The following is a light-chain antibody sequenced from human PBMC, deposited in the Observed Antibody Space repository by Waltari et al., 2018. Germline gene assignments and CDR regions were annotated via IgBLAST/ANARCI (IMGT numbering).Light chain of an antibody. Sequence: EIVLTQSPATLPLSPGERAPLSCRASQSVSSYLAGYQQKPGQAPRLLIYDASNRATGIPARFSGSGSGTDFTLTISSLEPEDFAVYYCQQRSNLPPLTFGGGTKVEIK. V-gene: IGKV3-11*01. CDR2: DAS. CDR3: QQRSNLPPLT. J-gene: IGKJ4*01. CDR1: QSVSSY.